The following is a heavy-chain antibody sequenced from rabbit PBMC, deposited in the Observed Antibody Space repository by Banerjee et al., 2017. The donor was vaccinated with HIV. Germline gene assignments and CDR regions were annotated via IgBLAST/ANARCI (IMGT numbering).Heavy chain of an antibody. CDR1: GFTISSRYW. CDR3: ARDLGTGTNYDGMDL. Sequence: QEQLEESGGDLVKPEGSLTLTCTASGFTISSRYWMCWVRQAPGKGLEWIACIYTTNGSTWYASWVNGRFTISKTSSTTVTLQMTSLTAADTATYFCARDLGTGTNYDGMDLWGPGTLVTVS. D-gene: IGHD7-1*01. CDR2: IYTTNGST. J-gene: IGHJ6*01. V-gene: IGHV1S45*01.